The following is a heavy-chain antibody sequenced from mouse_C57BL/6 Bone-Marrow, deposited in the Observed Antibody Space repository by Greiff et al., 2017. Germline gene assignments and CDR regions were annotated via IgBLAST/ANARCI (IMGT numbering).Heavy chain of an antibody. CDR3: LDSSGPFAY. Sequence: QVQLQQSGAELARPGASVKLSCKASGYTFTSYGISWVKQRTGQGLEWIGEIYPRSGNTYYNEKFKGKATLTADKSSSTAYKELRSLTSEDSAVYFCLDSSGPFAYWGQGTLVTVSA. J-gene: IGHJ3*01. CDR1: GYTFTSYG. V-gene: IGHV1-81*01. D-gene: IGHD3-2*02. CDR2: IYPRSGNT.